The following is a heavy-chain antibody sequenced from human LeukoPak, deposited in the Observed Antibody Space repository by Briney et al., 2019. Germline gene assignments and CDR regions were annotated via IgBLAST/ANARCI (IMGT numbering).Heavy chain of an antibody. CDR1: GGSVSSGTYY. CDR2: IYYSGST. Sequence: SETLSLTCTVSGGSVSSGTYYWSWIRQPPGKGLEWIGYIYYSGSTNYNPSLKSRVTISVDTSKNQLSLKLSSVTAADTAVYYCARGARGYSYGWGQGTLVIVSS. V-gene: IGHV4-61*01. J-gene: IGHJ4*02. D-gene: IGHD5-18*01. CDR3: ARGARGYSYG.